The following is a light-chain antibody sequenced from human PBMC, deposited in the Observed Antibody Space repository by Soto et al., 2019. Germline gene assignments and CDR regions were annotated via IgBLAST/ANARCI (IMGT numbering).Light chain of an antibody. CDR3: KQYNTYAT. CDR2: SAS. Sequence: ERVLTPAPGALSLSPGERATLSCRASQSISDTLAWYQQKPGQAPRLLIYSASKRATGFPARFSGGGSGTEFTLTISCLQPDDFATYYCKQYNTYATFGQGIKV. J-gene: IGKJ1*01. V-gene: IGKV3-15*01. CDR1: QSISDT.